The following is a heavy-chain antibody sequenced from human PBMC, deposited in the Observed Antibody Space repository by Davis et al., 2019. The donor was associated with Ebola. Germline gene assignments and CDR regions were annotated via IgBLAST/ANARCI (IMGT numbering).Heavy chain of an antibody. Sequence: SGPTLVNPTQTLTLTCTFSGFSLRTSGVGVGWIRQPPGKALEWLALIYLDDDKRYSPFLKRRLTITKDTSKNQVVLTMTNMDPVDTATYYCAHSNYAEYSGSSHFDYWGQGTLVTVSS. V-gene: IGHV2-5*02. J-gene: IGHJ4*02. CDR1: GFSLRTSGVG. CDR3: AHSNYAEYSGSSHFDY. D-gene: IGHD1-26*01. CDR2: IYLDDDK.